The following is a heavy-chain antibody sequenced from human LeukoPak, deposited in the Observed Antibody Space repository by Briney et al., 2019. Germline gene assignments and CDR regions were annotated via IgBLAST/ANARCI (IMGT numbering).Heavy chain of an antibody. J-gene: IGHJ4*02. CDR2: TKPDGSDK. V-gene: IGHV3-7*04. CDR1: GLTFKTYW. CDR3: ARENFDY. Sequence: PGWALTLVCAASGLTFKTYWMNWVRQAPGKGLEWVANTKPDGSDKYYVDSLKGRFTISRDNSKNSLYLQMNSLRAEDTAVYYCARENFDYWGQGTLVTVSS.